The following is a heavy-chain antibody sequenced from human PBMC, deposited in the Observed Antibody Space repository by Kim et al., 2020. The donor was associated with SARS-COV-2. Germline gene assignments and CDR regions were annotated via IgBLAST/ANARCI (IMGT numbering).Heavy chain of an antibody. J-gene: IGHJ4*02. D-gene: IGHD3-22*01. V-gene: IGHV3-23*01. Sequence: YYADSVKGRFTISRHNFNNTLFLQMHSLRAEDTAVYYCVTYDSTGYYFHYWGQGTLVTVSS. CDR3: VTYDSTGYYFHY.